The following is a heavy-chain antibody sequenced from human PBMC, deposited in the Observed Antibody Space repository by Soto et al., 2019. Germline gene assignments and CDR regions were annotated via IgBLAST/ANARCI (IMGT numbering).Heavy chain of an antibody. J-gene: IGHJ4*02. V-gene: IGHV3-74*01. CDR2: INPDGRTI. D-gene: IGHD1-1*01. Sequence: GGSLRLSCAASAFSFSTSWMHWVRQAPGEGLVWVSRINPDGRTINYADSVKGRFTISRDNAKNTLYLQMNILRVEDTAVYFCATAGNYRSDNRGPATLVTVST. CDR3: ATAGNYRSDN. CDR1: AFSFSTSW.